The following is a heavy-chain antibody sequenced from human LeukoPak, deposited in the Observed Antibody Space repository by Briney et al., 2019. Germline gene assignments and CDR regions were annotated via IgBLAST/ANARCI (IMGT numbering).Heavy chain of an antibody. CDR2: INPNSGGT. CDR3: ARDWAAAIYYYMDV. V-gene: IGHV1-2*02. CDR1: GYTFTGYY. Sequence: GASVKVSCKASGYTFTGYYMHWVRQAPGQGLEWMGWINPNSGGTNYAQKFQGRVTMTRDTSISTAYMELSRLRSDDTAVYYCARDWAAAIYYYMDVWGKGTTVTVSS. J-gene: IGHJ6*03. D-gene: IGHD6-13*01.